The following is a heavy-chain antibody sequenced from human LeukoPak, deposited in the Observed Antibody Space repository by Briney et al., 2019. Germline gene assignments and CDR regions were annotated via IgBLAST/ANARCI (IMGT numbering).Heavy chain of an antibody. Sequence: ASVKVSCKVSGYTLTELSMHWVRQAPGKGLEWMGGFDPEDGETIYAQKFQGRVTMTEDTSTDTAYMELSSLRSEDTAVYYCARGSNYYDSSGYYSNWFDPWGQGTLVTVSS. J-gene: IGHJ5*02. D-gene: IGHD3-22*01. CDR2: FDPEDGET. CDR1: GYTLTELS. CDR3: ARGSNYYDSSGYYSNWFDP. V-gene: IGHV1-24*01.